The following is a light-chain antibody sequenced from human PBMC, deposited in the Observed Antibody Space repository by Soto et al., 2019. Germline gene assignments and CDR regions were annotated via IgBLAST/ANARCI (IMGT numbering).Light chain of an antibody. J-gene: IGKJ2*01. CDR3: QQTNTFPHT. V-gene: IGKV1-12*01. Sequence: DIQMTQSPSSVSASVGDRVTITCRASQGINPHLAWYQQKPGKAPNLLISAASNLQSGVPSRFSGSGSGTDFTLTISSLQPEDFTTYYCQQTNTFPHTFGEGTNLEIK. CDR2: AAS. CDR1: QGINPH.